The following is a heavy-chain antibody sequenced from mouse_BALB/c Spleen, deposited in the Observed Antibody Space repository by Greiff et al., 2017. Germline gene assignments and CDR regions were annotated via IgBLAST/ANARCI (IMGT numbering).Heavy chain of an antibody. Sequence: GQAQQSGPGVGGPGGSVESFCKGFGYTITDYAMAWVKQSHAKSLEWIGVISTYNGNTNYNQKFKGKATMTVDKSSSTAYMELARLTSEDSAIYYCARAYGSSYYFDYWGQGTTLTVSS. CDR1: GYTITDYA. D-gene: IGHD1-1*01. J-gene: IGHJ2*01. CDR3: ARAYGSSYYFDY. CDR2: ISTYNGNT. V-gene: IGHV1-67*01.